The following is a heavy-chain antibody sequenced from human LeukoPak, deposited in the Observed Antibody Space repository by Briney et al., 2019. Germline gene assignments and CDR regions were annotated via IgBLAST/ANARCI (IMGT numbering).Heavy chain of an antibody. D-gene: IGHD3-3*01. J-gene: IGHJ4*02. CDR2: IYHSGST. CDR1: GGSISSAGYY. V-gene: IGHV4-31*03. Sequence: QVQLQEPGSGLVKPSQTLSLTCTVSGGSISSAGYYWSWIRQHPGTGLEWIGFIYHSGSTYYNPSLKSRVTISVDTSQNQFSLKLSSVTAADTAVYYCARLNTLNYDFLYWGQGTLVTVSS. CDR3: ARLNTLNYDFLY.